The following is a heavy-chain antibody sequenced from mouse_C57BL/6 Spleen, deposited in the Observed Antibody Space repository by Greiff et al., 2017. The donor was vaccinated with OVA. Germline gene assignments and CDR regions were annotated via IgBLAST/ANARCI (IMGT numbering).Heavy chain of an antibody. J-gene: IGHJ3*01. CDR3: TGGSTLAWFAY. V-gene: IGHV1-15*01. CDR1: GYTFTDYE. CDR2: IDPETGGT. Sequence: QVQLQQSGAELVRPGASVTLSCNASGYTFTDYEMHWVKQTPVHGLEWIGAIDPETGGTAYNQKFKGKAILTADKSSSTAYMELRSLTSEDSAVYYCTGGSTLAWFAYWGQGTMVTVSA. D-gene: IGHD1-1*01.